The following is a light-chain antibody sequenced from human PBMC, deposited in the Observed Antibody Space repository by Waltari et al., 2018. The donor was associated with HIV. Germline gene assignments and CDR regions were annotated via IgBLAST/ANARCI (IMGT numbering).Light chain of an antibody. J-gene: IGLJ2*01. CDR2: EVS. CDR1: SSDVGGYTY. CDR3: SSYTSSSTPHVV. Sequence: QSALTQPASVSGSPGQSITIYCTGTSSDVGGYTYVSWYQQHPGKAPKLMIYEVSNRPSGVSNRFSGSKSGNTASLTISGLQAEDEADYYCSSYTSSSTPHVVFGGGTKLTVL. V-gene: IGLV2-14*01.